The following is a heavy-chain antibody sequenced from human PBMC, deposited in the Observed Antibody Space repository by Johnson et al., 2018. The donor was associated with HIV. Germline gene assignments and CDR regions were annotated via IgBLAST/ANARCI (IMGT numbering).Heavy chain of an antibody. V-gene: IGHV3-43*01. Sequence: VQLVESGGGVVRPGGSLRLSCAGSGFTFDDYTMHWVRQAPGKGLEWVSLISWDGGSTYYADSVKCRFTISRDNSKNSLYLQMNSLRTEDTALYYCAKDLTRYSTSGDAFDIWGQGTMVTVSS. CDR1: GFTFDDYT. D-gene: IGHD6-13*01. J-gene: IGHJ3*02. CDR2: ISWDGGST. CDR3: AKDLTRYSTSGDAFDI.